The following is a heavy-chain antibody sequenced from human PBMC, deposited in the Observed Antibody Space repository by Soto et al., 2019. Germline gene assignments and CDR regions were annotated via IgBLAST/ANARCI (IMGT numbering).Heavy chain of an antibody. CDR3: ARGHTIAARPNDY. Sequence: SETLSLTCAVYGGSFSGYYWSWIRQPPGKGLEWIGEINHSGSTNYNPSLKSRVTISLDTSKNQFSLKLSSVTAADTAVYYCARGHTIAARPNDYWGQGTLVTVSS. J-gene: IGHJ4*02. D-gene: IGHD6-6*01. V-gene: IGHV4-34*01. CDR2: INHSGST. CDR1: GGSFSGYY.